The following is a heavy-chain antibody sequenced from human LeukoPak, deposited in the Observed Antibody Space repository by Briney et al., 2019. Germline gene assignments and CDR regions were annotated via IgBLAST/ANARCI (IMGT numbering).Heavy chain of an antibody. J-gene: IGHJ5*02. D-gene: IGHD6-19*01. CDR1: GGSFSGYY. V-gene: IGHV4-34*01. Sequence: SETLSLTCAVYGGSFSGYYWSWIRQPPGKGLEWIGEINHSGSTNYNPSLKSRVTISVDTSKNQFSLKLSSVTAADTAVYYCARDTYGSGWYGPWGQGTLVTVSS. CDR3: ARDTYGSGWYGP. CDR2: INHSGST.